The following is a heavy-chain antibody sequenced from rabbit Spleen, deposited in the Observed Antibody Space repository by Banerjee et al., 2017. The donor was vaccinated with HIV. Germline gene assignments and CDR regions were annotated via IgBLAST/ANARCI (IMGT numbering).Heavy chain of an antibody. J-gene: IGHJ6*01. Sequence: QEQLVESGGGLVQPEGSLTLTCTASGFSFSNSQYMCWVRQAPGKGLEWIACIAGSSSGFTYSATWAKGRFTCSKTSSTTVTLQMTSLTAADTATYFCATDLGGYSSDGWDLWGPGTLVTVS. V-gene: IGHV1S45*01. D-gene: IGHD7-1*01. CDR1: GFSFSNSQY. CDR2: IAGSSSGFT. CDR3: ATDLGGYSSDGWDL.